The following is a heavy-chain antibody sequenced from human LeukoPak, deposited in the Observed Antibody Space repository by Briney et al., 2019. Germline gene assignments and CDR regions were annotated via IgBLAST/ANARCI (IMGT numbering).Heavy chain of an antibody. J-gene: IGHJ3*02. V-gene: IGHV4-39*01. CDR1: GGSISSSSYY. CDR3: ARQSTVTTFAFDI. D-gene: IGHD4-17*01. CDR2: IYYSGST. Sequence: SETLSLTCTVSGGSISSSSYYWGWIRQPPGKGLEWIGSIYYSGSTYYNPSLKSRVTISVDTSKNQFSLKLSSVTAADTAVYYCARQSTVTTFAFDIWGRGTMVTVSS.